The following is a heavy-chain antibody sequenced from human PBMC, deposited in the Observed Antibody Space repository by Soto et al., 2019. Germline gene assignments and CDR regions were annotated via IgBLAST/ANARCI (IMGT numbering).Heavy chain of an antibody. CDR3: ARGSEYSYGYSRYYYGMDV. Sequence: QVQLVQSGAEVKKPGSSVKVSCKASGGTFSSYAISWVRQAPGQGLEWMGGIIPIFGTANYAQKFHGRVTITADESTSTAYMELSSLRSEDTAVYYCARGSEYSYGYSRYYYGMDVWGQGTTVPVSS. V-gene: IGHV1-69*01. J-gene: IGHJ6*02. D-gene: IGHD5-18*01. CDR2: IIPIFGTA. CDR1: GGTFSSYA.